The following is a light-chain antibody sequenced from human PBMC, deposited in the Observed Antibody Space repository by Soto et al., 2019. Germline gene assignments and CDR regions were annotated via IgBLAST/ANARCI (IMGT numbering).Light chain of an antibody. Sequence: SYELTQPPSVSVSPGQTASITCTGDKLGDKYVCWYQQKPGQSPVLVIYQDTKRPSGIPQRFSGSNSGNTATLTISGTQAMDEADYYCQTWDGSTVVFAGGTKLTVV. J-gene: IGLJ2*01. CDR3: QTWDGSTVV. V-gene: IGLV3-1*01. CDR1: KLGDKY. CDR2: QDT.